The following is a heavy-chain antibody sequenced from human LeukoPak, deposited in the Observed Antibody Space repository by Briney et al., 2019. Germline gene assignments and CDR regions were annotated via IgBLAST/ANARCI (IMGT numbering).Heavy chain of an antibody. J-gene: IGHJ3*02. CDR1: GGSISSYY. Sequence: PSETLSLTCTVSGGSISSYYWSWIRQPAGKGLEWIGRIYTSGSTNYNPSLKSRVTMSVDTSKNQFSLKLSSVIAADTAVYYCARDRVVFGVVTNDAFDIWGQGTMVTVSS. D-gene: IGHD3-3*01. CDR2: IYTSGST. CDR3: ARDRVVFGVVTNDAFDI. V-gene: IGHV4-4*07.